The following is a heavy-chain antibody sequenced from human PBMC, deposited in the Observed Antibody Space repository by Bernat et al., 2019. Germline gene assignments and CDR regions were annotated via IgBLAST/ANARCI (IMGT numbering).Heavy chain of an antibody. V-gene: IGHV3-21*01. D-gene: IGHD3-3*01. Sequence: EVQLVESGGGLVKPGGSLRLSCAASGFTFSSYSMNWVRQAPGKGLEWVSSISSSSSYIYYADSVKGRFTISRDNAKNSLYLQMNSLRAEDTAVNYCARMETYYDFWSGLAGKPLDYWGQGTLVTVSS. J-gene: IGHJ4*02. CDR3: ARMETYYDFWSGLAGKPLDY. CDR1: GFTFSSYS. CDR2: ISSSSSYI.